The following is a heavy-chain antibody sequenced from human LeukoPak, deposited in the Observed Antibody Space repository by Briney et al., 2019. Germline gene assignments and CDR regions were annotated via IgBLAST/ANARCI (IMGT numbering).Heavy chain of an antibody. J-gene: IGHJ5*02. Sequence: ASVKVSCKASGCTFTSYYMHWVRQAPGQGLEWMGIINPSGGSTSYAQKFQGRVTMTRDTSTSTVYMELSSLRSEDTAVYYCARDRRIVSITMVRGVINWFDPWGQGTLVTVSS. D-gene: IGHD3-10*01. V-gene: IGHV1-46*01. CDR3: ARDRRIVSITMVRGVINWFDP. CDR1: GCTFTSYY. CDR2: INPSGGST.